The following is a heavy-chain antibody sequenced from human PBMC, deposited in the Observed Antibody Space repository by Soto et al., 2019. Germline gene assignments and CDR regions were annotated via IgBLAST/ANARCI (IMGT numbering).Heavy chain of an antibody. D-gene: IGHD6-19*01. V-gene: IGHV3-49*03. CDR3: TRDLGAVAGTPWFYDY. CDR1: GFTFGDYA. J-gene: IGHJ4*02. Sequence: GGSLRLSCTASGFTFGDYAMSWFRQAPGKRLEWVVFIRSKAYGGTTEYAASVKGRFTISRDDSKSIAYLQMNSLKTEDTAVYYCTRDLGAVAGTPWFYDYWGQGTLVTVSS. CDR2: IRSKAYGGTT.